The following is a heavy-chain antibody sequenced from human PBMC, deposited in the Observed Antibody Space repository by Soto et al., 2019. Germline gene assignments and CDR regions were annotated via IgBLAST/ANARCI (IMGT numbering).Heavy chain of an antibody. CDR1: GYTFTSYY. J-gene: IGHJ5*02. V-gene: IGHV1-46*01. Sequence: QVQLVQSGAEVKKPGASVKVSCKASGYTFTSYYMHWVRQAPGQGLEWMGIINPSGGSTSYAQKFQGRVTMTRDTSTSTVYMELSSLRSEDKAVYYCARDLTVSKPPYNWFDPWGQETLVTVSS. D-gene: IGHD4-17*01. CDR3: ARDLTVSKPPYNWFDP. CDR2: INPSGGST.